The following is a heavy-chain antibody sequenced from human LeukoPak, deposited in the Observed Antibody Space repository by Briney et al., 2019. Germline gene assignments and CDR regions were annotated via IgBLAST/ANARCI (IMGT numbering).Heavy chain of an antibody. CDR2: IYYSGST. CDR3: ARDRNSGYDLYYYYGMDV. V-gene: IGHV4-59*01. D-gene: IGHD5-12*01. Sequence: SETLSLTCTVSGGSISSYYWSWIRQPPGKGLEWIGYIYYSGSTNYNPSLKSRVTISVDTSKNQFSPKLSSVTAADTAVYYCARDRNSGYDLYYYYGMDVWGQGTTVTVSS. CDR1: GGSISSYY. J-gene: IGHJ6*02.